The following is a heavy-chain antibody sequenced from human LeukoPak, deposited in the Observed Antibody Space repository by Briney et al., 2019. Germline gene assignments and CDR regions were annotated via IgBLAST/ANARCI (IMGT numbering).Heavy chain of an antibody. CDR3: ARGGDGYILY. V-gene: IGHV1-69*05. Sequence: ASVKVSCKASEGTFSSYAISWVRQAPGQGLEWMGGIIPIFGTANYAQKFQGRVTITTDESTSTAYMELSSLRSEDTAVYYCARGGDGYILYWGQGTLVTVSS. J-gene: IGHJ4*02. D-gene: IGHD5-24*01. CDR1: EGTFSSYA. CDR2: IIPIFGTA.